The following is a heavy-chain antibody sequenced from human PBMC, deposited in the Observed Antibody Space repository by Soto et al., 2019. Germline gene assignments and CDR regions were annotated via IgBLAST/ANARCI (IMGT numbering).Heavy chain of an antibody. CDR3: ASVRGGYYYAMDV. CDR2: IYHSGST. D-gene: IGHD3-10*02. V-gene: IGHV4-4*02. J-gene: IGHJ6*02. Sequence: SDTLSPTSAVSGPPIRISNWWRWVRQPPGKGLEWIGEIYHSGSTNYNPSLKSRVTISVDKSKNQFSLKLSSVTAADTAVYYCASVRGGYYYAMDVWGQGTTVT. CDR1: GPPIRISNW.